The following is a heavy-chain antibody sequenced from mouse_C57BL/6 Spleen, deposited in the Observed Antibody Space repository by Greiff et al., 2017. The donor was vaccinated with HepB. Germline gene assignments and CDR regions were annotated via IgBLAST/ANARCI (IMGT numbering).Heavy chain of an antibody. V-gene: IGHV1-81*01. CDR3: ASEAFYYEYDEGFAY. Sequence: QVQLQQSGAELARPGASVKLSCKASGYTFTSYGISWVKQRTGQGLEWIGEIYPRSGNTYYNEKFKGKATLTADKSSSTAYMELRSRTSEDSAVYFCASEAFYYEYDEGFAYWGQGTLVTVSA. D-gene: IGHD2-4*01. CDR1: GYTFTSYG. J-gene: IGHJ3*01. CDR2: IYPRSGNT.